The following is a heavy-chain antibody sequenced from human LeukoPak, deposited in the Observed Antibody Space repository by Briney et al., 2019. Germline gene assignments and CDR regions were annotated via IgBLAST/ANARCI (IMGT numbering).Heavy chain of an antibody. CDR1: GGSISSYY. D-gene: IGHD3-10*01. V-gene: IGHV4-59*01. CDR2: IYYSGST. J-gene: IGHJ4*02. CDR3: AREYYGSGSYVIDY. Sequence: SETLSLTCTGSGGSISSYYWSWIRQPPGKGLEWIGDIYYSGSTNYNPSLKSRVTISADTSKNQFSLKLSSVTAADTAVYYCAREYYGSGSYVIDYWGQGTLVTVSS.